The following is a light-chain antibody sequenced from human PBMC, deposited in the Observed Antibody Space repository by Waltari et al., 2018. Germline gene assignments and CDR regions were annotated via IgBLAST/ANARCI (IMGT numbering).Light chain of an antibody. CDR3: SSYAGSNNLV. V-gene: IGLV2-8*01. CDR1: RSDVGGYNY. CDR2: EVT. Sequence: QSALTQPPSASGSPGQSVTISCTGTRSDVGGYNYVSRYHQHPGNAPKLMISEVTKRPSGVPDRFSGSKSGNTASLTVSGLQAEDEADYYCSSYAGSNNLVFGGGTKLTVL. J-gene: IGLJ2*01.